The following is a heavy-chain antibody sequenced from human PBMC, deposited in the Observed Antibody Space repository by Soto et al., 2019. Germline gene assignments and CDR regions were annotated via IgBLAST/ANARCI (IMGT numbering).Heavy chain of an antibody. V-gene: IGHV1-18*01. CDR1: GYTFINYH. D-gene: IGHD5-12*01. J-gene: IGHJ4*02. Sequence: QVQLVQSGGEVKKPGASVTVSCKASGYTFINYHITSVRQAPGQGLEWMAWINTYNGMTDYAQKFQGRVTMTRDTSTSTADWERRNLGSDDAAVDFCAKSPRGEMATDWGQGTLVTVSS. CDR3: AKSPRGEMATD. CDR2: INTYNGMT.